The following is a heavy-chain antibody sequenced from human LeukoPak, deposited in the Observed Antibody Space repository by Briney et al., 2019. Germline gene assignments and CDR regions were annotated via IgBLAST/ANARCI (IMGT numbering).Heavy chain of an antibody. CDR3: ARERYCSGGSCYSNWFDP. Sequence: GGSLRLSCAASGFIFSSYQMNWVRQAPGKGREWVSYISSSGTTIFYADSVKGRFTISRDNAKNSLYLQMNSLRAEDTAVYYCARERYCSGGSCYSNWFDPWGQGTLVTVSS. D-gene: IGHD2-15*01. CDR1: GFIFSSYQ. CDR2: ISSSGTTI. J-gene: IGHJ5*02. V-gene: IGHV3-48*03.